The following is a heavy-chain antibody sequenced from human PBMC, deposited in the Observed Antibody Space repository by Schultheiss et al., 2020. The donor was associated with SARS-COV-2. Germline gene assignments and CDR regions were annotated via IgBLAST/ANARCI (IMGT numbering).Heavy chain of an antibody. Sequence: ASVKVSCKASGFTFTSSTMHWVRQAPGQGLEWMGIINPSGGSTSYAQKFQGRVTMTRDTSTSTVYMELSSLRSEDTAVYYCARLEFNSWSYNWFDPWGQGTLVTVSS. CDR1: GFTFTSST. CDR2: INPSGGST. CDR3: ARLEFNSWSYNWFDP. V-gene: IGHV1-46*01. D-gene: IGHD6-13*01. J-gene: IGHJ5*02.